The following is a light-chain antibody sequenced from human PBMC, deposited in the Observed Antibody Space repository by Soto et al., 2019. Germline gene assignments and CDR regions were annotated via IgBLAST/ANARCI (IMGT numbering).Light chain of an antibody. CDR3: KQLYSYPT. J-gene: IGKJ5*01. Sequence: IQLTQSPSSLSASLGDSVTITCRASQGISRSLGWYQQQPGKDPKLLMYAVSTFQSGVPSRFRGSGSGTEFTLTISSLQPEEFAFYYCKQLYSYPTLGKGNRREI. CDR2: AVS. CDR1: QGISRS. V-gene: IGKV1-9*01.